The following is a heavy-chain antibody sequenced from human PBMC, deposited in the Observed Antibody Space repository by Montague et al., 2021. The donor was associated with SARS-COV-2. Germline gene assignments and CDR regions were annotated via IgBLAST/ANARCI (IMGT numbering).Heavy chain of an antibody. D-gene: IGHD3-10*01. CDR2: MHFTGKT. Sequence: SETLSLTCSVSGDSITNHYWSWIRQPAGKGLEWIGRMHFTGKTNFSPFFSSRLTMSAGTSKNQFSLKLTSVTAADTAIYFCARDRFDFGAGRQGTIDFGGQGTLVTVSS. CDR3: ARDRFDFGAGRQGTIDF. J-gene: IGHJ4*02. CDR1: GDSITNHY. V-gene: IGHV4-4*07.